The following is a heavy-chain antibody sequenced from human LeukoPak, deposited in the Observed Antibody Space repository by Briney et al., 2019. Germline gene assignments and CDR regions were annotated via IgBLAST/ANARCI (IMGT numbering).Heavy chain of an antibody. CDR3: ARGRLRYYYDSSGHIGGYYFDY. D-gene: IGHD3-22*01. J-gene: IGHJ4*02. CDR2: INHSGST. CDR1: GGSFSGYY. V-gene: IGHV4-34*01. Sequence: PSETLSLTCAVYGGSFSGYYWSWIRQPPGKGLEWIGEINHSGSTNYNPSLKSRVTISVDTSKNQFSLKLSSVTAADTAVYYCARGRLRYYYDSSGHIGGYYFDYWGQETLVTVSS.